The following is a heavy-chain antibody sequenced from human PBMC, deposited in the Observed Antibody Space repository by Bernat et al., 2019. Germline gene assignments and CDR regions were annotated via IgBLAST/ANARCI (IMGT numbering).Heavy chain of an antibody. CDR1: GFTFSSYA. V-gene: IGHV3-64D*06. D-gene: IGHD2-2*01. CDR3: VTTYPYWSSSSWQGGAYDI. Sequence: EVQLVESGGGLVQPGGSLRLSCSASGFTFSSYAMHWVRQAPGKGLEYVSAISSNGGSTYYADSVKGRFTISRDNSKNTLYLQMRSLRAEDTVVYYCVTTYPYWSSSSWQGGAYDIWGQGTMVTVYS. CDR2: ISSNGGST. J-gene: IGHJ3*02.